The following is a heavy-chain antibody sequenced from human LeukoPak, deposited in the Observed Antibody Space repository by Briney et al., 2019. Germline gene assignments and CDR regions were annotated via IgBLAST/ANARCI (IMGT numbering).Heavy chain of an antibody. CDR1: GGTFSSYA. D-gene: IGHD1-7*01. Sequence: ASVKVSCKASGGTFSSYAISWVRHAPGQGLEWMGGLTPIFGTANSAQKFQGRVTIATNESTSTAYMELSSLRSEDTAVSYCARGITGTTSDYYYYYYMDVWGKGTTVTVSS. V-gene: IGHV1-69*05. CDR3: ARGITGTTSDYYYYYYMDV. J-gene: IGHJ6*03. CDR2: LTPIFGTA.